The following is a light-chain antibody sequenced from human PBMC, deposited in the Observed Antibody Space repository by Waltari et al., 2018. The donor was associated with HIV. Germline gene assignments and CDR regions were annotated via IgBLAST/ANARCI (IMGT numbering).Light chain of an antibody. Sequence: EIVLTQSPATLSLSPGERATLSCSASQSVNSYLAWYQKKPGQARRLLSYDASDRAAGSPARVSGRGSETDFTLTSSSLEPEYCAVYYCQHRSNWPPYSFGQGTKLEI. V-gene: IGKV3-11*01. CDR2: DAS. CDR3: QHRSNWPPYS. J-gene: IGKJ2*03. CDR1: QSVNSY.